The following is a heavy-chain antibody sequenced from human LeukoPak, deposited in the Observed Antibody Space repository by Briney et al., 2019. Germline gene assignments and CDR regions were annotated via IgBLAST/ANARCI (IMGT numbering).Heavy chain of an antibody. CDR2: IYYSGST. V-gene: IGHV4-39*01. CDR3: ARLPAYCSTTSCSFDS. CDR1: GGSISSSSYY. Sequence: SETLSLTCTVSGGSISSSSYYWGWIRQPPGKGLEWIGNIYYSGSTYYNPSLKSRVTISVDTSKNQFSLKLTSVTAADTAVYYCARLPAYCSTTSCSFDSWGQGTLVAVSS. D-gene: IGHD2-2*01. J-gene: IGHJ4*02.